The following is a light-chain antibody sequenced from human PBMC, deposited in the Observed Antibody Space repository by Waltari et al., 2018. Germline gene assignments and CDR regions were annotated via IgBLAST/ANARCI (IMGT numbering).Light chain of an antibody. CDR2: INEYGSH. Sequence: VLTQSPSASASLGASVNLSCSLSSGHSRSAIAWHQQVPQKGPRFLMKINEYGSHTKGDGVPGRFSGSTSGAGTEHYLTISSLQSEDEADYYCQTWGTGILVFGGGTKLTIL. CDR3: QTWGTGILV. V-gene: IGLV4-69*01. CDR1: SGHSRSA. J-gene: IGLJ3*02.